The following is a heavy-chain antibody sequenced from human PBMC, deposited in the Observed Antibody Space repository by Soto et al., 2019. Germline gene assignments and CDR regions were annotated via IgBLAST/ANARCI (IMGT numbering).Heavy chain of an antibody. CDR3: ARRALPQCINGVCYKDGFWDY. V-gene: IGHV4-34*01. CDR1: SGSFSGYY. J-gene: IGHJ4*02. CDR2: ISQSGHT. D-gene: IGHD2-8*01. Sequence: SETLSLTCSIYSGSFSGYYWSWIRQPPGKGLEWIGEISQSGHTNYSPSLKSRVSISIDTSKNQFSLNLASVSAADTAVYYCARRALPQCINGVCYKDGFWDYWGQGALVTVSS.